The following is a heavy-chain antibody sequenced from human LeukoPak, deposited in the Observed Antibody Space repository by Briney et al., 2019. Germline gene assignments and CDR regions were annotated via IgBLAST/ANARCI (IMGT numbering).Heavy chain of an antibody. CDR1: GFTFDDYA. D-gene: IGHD5-18*01. CDR2: ISGDGVST. V-gene: IGHV3-43*02. J-gene: IGHJ4*02. Sequence: TGGSLRLSYAASGFTFDDYAMHWVRQAPGKGLEWVSLISGDGVSTYADSVKGRFTISRDNSKNSLYLQMNSLRTEDTALYYCAKNLNSYGYYWGQGTLVTVSS. CDR3: AKNLNSYGYY.